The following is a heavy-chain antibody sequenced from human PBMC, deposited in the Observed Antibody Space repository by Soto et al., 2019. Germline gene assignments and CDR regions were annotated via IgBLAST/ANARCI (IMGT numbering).Heavy chain of an antibody. J-gene: IGHJ6*02. CDR3: ARGGFHYDFWSGYSYYYGMDV. Sequence: KASETLSLTCAVYGGSFSGYYWSWIRQPPGKGLEWIGEINHSGSTNYNPSLKSRVTISVDTSKNQFSLKLSSVTAADTAVYYCARGGFHYDFWSGYSYYYGMDVWGQGTTVTVSS. D-gene: IGHD3-3*01. V-gene: IGHV4-34*01. CDR1: GGSFSGYY. CDR2: INHSGST.